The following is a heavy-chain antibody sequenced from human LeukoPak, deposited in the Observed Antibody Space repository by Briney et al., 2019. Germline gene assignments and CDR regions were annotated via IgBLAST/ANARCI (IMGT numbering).Heavy chain of an antibody. CDR2: ISSSRSFT. J-gene: IGHJ3*02. V-gene: IGHV3-11*06. Sequence: GGSLRLSCAASGFTFSSYWMSWIRQAPGKGLEWVSYISSSRSFTNYADSVKGRFTISRDTAKNSLYLQMNSLRAEDTAVYYCARDRASAFDIWGQGTMVTVSS. CDR1: GFTFSSYW. CDR3: ARDRASAFDI.